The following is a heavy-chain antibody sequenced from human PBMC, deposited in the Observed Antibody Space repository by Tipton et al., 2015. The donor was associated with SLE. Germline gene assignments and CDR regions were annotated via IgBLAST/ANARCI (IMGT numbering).Heavy chain of an antibody. CDR1: GYSFTSYW. D-gene: IGHD3-22*01. J-gene: IGHJ3*02. CDR2: IYPGDSDT. V-gene: IGHV5-51*01. CDR3: ASSPYYYDSSGYYNGGAFDI. Sequence: QLVQSGAEVKKPGESLKISCKGSGYSFTSYWIGWVRQMPGKGLEWMGIIYPGDSDTRYSPSFQGQVSISADKSISTAYLQWSSLKASDTAIYYCASSPYYYDSSGYYNGGAFDIWGQGTMVTVSS.